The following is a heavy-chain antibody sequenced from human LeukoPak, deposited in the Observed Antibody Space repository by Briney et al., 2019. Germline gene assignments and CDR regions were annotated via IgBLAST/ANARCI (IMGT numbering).Heavy chain of an antibody. CDR1: GFTFSSYE. CDR2: ISSSGSTV. D-gene: IGHD5/OR15-5a*01. Sequence: PGGSLRLSCAASGFTFSSYEMNWVRQAPGKGLEGVSYISSSGSTVYYTDSLKGRFTISRDNAKNSLYLQMNSLRAEDTAVYYCASSTITFHSFDYWGQGTLVTVSS. V-gene: IGHV3-48*03. CDR3: ASSTITFHSFDY. J-gene: IGHJ4*02.